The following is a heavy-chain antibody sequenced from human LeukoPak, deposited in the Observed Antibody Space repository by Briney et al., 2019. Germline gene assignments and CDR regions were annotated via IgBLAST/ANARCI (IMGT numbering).Heavy chain of an antibody. Sequence: GASVKVPCKASGYTFTSYYMHWVRQAPGQGLEWMGIINPSGGSTSYAQKFQGRVTMTRDTSTSTVYMELSSLRSEDTAVYSCARARGGYNFALLGPGPSDYWGQGTLVTVSS. J-gene: IGHJ4*02. CDR3: ARARGGYNFALLGPGPSDY. V-gene: IGHV1-46*01. D-gene: IGHD5-24*01. CDR2: INPSGGST. CDR1: GYTFTSYY.